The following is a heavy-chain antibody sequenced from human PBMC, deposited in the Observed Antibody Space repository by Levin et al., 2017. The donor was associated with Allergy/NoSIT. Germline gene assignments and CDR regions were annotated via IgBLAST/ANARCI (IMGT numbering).Heavy chain of an antibody. J-gene: IGHJ6*02. V-gene: IGHV3-30-3*01. CDR3: ARDREAAPQYYYDGMDV. D-gene: IGHD6-13*01. CDR1: GFTFSSYA. CDR2: ISYDGSNK. Sequence: GGSLRLSCAASGFTFSSYAMHWVRQAPGKGLEWVAVISYDGSNKYYADSVKGRFTISRDNSKNTLYLQMNSLRAEDTAVYYCARDREAAPQYYYDGMDVWGQGTTVTVSS.